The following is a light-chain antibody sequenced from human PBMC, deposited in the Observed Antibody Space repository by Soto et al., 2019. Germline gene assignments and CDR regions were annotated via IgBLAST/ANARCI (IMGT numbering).Light chain of an antibody. V-gene: IGLV2-14*01. CDR2: EVS. Sequence: QSALTQPASVSGSPGQSITVSCTGTSSDIGASNFVSWYQHLPGRAPKVIIYEVSNRPSGVSNRFSGSKSGNTASLTISGLQAEDEADYYCSSYTSSSTLVFGGGTKLTVL. CDR3: SSYTSSSTLV. CDR1: SSDIGASNF. J-gene: IGLJ2*01.